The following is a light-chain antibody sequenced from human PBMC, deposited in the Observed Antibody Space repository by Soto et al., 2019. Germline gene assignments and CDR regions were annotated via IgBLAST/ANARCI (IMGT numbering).Light chain of an antibody. CDR2: DAS. V-gene: IGKV3-11*01. Sequence: EIVLTQSPATLSLSPGERATLSCRASQSVSSYLTWYQQKPGQAPRLLIYDASNRATGITATFSGSGSGTDFTLIISSLEPEDFAVYYCQQRSNWGYTFGQGTKLEIK. CDR1: QSVSSY. J-gene: IGKJ2*01. CDR3: QQRSNWGYT.